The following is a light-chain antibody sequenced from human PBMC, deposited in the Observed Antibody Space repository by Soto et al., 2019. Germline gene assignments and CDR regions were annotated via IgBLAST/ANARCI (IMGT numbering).Light chain of an antibody. CDR2: GAS. Sequence: EIVLTQSPGTLSLSPGERATLSCRASQSVSSNNLAWYQQRPGQAPRVVIYGASTRATGIPERFSGSGSGTDFTLTISRLEPEDFAVYYCQQSYRTPITFGQGTRLEIK. CDR3: QQSYRTPIT. J-gene: IGKJ5*01. V-gene: IGKV3-20*01. CDR1: QSVSSNN.